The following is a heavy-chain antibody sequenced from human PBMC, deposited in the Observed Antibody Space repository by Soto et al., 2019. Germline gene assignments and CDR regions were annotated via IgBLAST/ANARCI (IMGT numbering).Heavy chain of an antibody. J-gene: IGHJ3*02. Sequence: GGSLRLSCAASGFTFSSYAMHWVRQAPGKGLEWVAVISYDGSNKYYADSVKGRFTISRDNSKNTLYLQMNSLRAEDTAVYYCARDLDIWGQGTMVTVSS. CDR2: ISYDGSNK. CDR1: GFTFSSYA. CDR3: ARDLDI. V-gene: IGHV3-30-3*01.